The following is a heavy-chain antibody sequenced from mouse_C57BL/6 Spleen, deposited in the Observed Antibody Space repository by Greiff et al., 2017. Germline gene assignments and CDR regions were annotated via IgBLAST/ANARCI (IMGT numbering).Heavy chain of an antibody. V-gene: IGHV1-22*01. D-gene: IGHD2-2*01. J-gene: IGHJ4*01. Sequence: EVQLQQSGPGLVKPGASVKMSCKASGYSFTDYNMHWVKQRHGKSLEWIGYINPNNGGTSYNPKIKGKATLTVNKSSSTAYMELRNLTTEDSAVYYCARGYDGVDYWGQGTSVTVSS. CDR3: ARGYDGVDY. CDR2: INPNNGGT. CDR1: GYSFTDYN.